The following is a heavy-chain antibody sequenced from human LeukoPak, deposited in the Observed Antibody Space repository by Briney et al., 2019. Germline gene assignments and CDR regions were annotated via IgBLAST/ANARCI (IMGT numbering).Heavy chain of an antibody. Sequence: ASVKVSCKASGYTFTSYYMLWVRQAPGQGLEWMGIINPSGGSTSYARKFQGRVTMTRDTSTSTVYMELSSLRSEDTAVYYCARGSRVLGYSCGYSQRYYFDYWGQGTLVTVSS. J-gene: IGHJ4*02. CDR1: GYTFTSYY. CDR2: INPSGGST. V-gene: IGHV1-46*01. CDR3: ARGSRVLGYSCGYSQRYYFDY. D-gene: IGHD6-19*01.